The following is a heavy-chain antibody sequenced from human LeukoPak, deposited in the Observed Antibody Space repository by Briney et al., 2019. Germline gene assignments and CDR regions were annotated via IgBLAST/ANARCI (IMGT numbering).Heavy chain of an antibody. CDR3: ARDPPAVRTNTYA. CDR1: GFTVSNNY. CDR2: IYSGGDT. J-gene: IGHJ5*02. D-gene: IGHD4/OR15-4a*01. Sequence: AGESLRLSCAASGFTVSNNYMNWVRQAPGKGLEWVSLIYSGGDTHYADSVKGRFTISRDSSKNTLYLQMNSLRAEDTAVYYCARDPPAVRTNTYAWGQGTLVTVSS. V-gene: IGHV3-66*01.